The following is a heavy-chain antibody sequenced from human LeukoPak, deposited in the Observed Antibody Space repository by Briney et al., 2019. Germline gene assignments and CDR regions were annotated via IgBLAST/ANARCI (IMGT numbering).Heavy chain of an antibody. CDR1: GFTFSSYS. J-gene: IGHJ1*01. CDR2: ISSSSSYI. D-gene: IGHD6-19*01. Sequence: GGSLRLSCAASGFTFSSYSMNWVRQAPGKGLEWVSSISSSSSYIYYADSVKGRFTISRDNAKNSLYLQMNSLRAEHTAVYYCARAVAGTTYFQHWGQGTLVTVSS. V-gene: IGHV3-21*01. CDR3: ARAVAGTTYFQH.